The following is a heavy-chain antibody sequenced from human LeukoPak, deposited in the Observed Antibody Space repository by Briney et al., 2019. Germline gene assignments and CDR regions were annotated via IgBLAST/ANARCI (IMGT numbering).Heavy chain of an antibody. J-gene: IGHJ4*02. CDR2: ISGSGGST. CDR1: GFTFSSYA. V-gene: IGHV3-23*01. D-gene: IGHD3-22*01. CDR3: AKVGSSGYIFDY. Sequence: GGSLRLSCAASGFTFSSYAMSWVRQAPGKGLGWVSAISGSGGSTYYADSVKGRFTISRDNSKNTLYLQMNSLRAEDTAVYYCAKVGSSGYIFDYWGQGTLVTVSS.